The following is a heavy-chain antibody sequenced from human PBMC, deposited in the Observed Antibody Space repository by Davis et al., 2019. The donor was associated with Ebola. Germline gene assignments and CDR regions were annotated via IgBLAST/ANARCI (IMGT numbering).Heavy chain of an antibody. J-gene: IGHJ4*02. V-gene: IGHV3-74*01. CDR2: SNSDGSST. CDR3: AKAIWGTYRTEY. D-gene: IGHD3-16*02. CDR1: GFSFSSYW. Sequence: GESLKISCAASGFSFSSYWMHWVRQASGKGLVWVSRSNSDGSSTSYADSVKGRFTISRDNAKNTLYLQMNSLRTEDTAVYYCAKAIWGTYRTEYWGQGTLVTVSS.